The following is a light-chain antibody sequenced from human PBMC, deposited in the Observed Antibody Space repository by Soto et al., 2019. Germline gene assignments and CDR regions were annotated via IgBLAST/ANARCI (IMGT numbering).Light chain of an antibody. V-gene: IGLV1-40*01. J-gene: IGLJ2*01. CDR1: SSNIGAGYD. CDR2: GNS. CDR3: QSYDSSLSGFVV. Sequence: QSVLTQPPSVSGGPGQRVTISFTGSSSNIGAGYDVHWYQQLPGTAPKLLIYGNSNRPSGVPDRFSGSKSGTSASLAITGLQAEDEADYYCQSYDSSLSGFVVFGGGTKLTVL.